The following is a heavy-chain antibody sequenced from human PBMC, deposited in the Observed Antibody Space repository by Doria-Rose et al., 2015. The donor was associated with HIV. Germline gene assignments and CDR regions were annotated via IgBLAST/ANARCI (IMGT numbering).Heavy chain of an antibody. D-gene: IGHD6-13*01. V-gene: IGHV2-26*04. CDR1: GVSLSSPGMG. Sequence: SGPVLVKPTETLTLTCTVSGVSLSSPGMGVSWIRQPPGKALEWLANIFSDDERSYKTSLKSRLTISRGTYKDQVALTTPGIDAVGPDTCYCVCIKSSKWYHKYSLDLWG. J-gene: IGHJ6*03. CDR3: VCIKSSKWYHKYSLDL. CDR2: IFSDDER.